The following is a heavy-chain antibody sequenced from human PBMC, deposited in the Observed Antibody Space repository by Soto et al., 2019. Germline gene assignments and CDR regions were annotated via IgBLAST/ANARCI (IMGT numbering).Heavy chain of an antibody. V-gene: IGHV3-23*01. Sequence: EVQLLESGGGLVQPGGSLRLSCAASGFTFGNYGMNWVRQAPGKGLEWVSGISGGGGSTYYGDSVKGRFTISRDPSKNTVFLEMNSLRAEDTAVYYCAKGFIVVVTVIRPDDAFHVWGQGTLVTASS. CDR1: GFTFGNYG. J-gene: IGHJ3*01. CDR3: AKGFIVVVTVIRPDDAFHV. CDR2: ISGGGGST. D-gene: IGHD2-21*02.